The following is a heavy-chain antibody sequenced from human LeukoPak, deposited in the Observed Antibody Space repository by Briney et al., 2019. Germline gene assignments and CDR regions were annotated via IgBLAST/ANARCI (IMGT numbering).Heavy chain of an antibody. CDR2: ISGSGTTI. CDR1: GFTFSDYY. J-gene: IGHJ4*02. V-gene: IGHV3-11*04. CDR3: AREYYYYSSGF. Sequence: PGGSLRLSCAASGFTFSDYYMSWIRQAPGKGLEWVSYISGSGTTIHYSDSVKGRFTVSRDNTKNSLYLQMNSLRAEDTAVYFCAREYYYYSSGFWGQGTLVTVSS. D-gene: IGHD3-10*01.